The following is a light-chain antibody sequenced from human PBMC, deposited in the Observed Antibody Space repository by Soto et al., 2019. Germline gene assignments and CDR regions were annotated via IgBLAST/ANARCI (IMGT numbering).Light chain of an antibody. V-gene: IGKV1-6*01. CDR3: QQADNLPIT. CDR1: QGIRND. Sequence: ILMTQSPSSPSASVGDRVTISCRASQGIRNDLAWYQQKPGKAPRLLIYAASSWQSGVPSRFSGSGFGTDFTLTISSLEPEDSAIYYCQQADNLPITFGQGTRLEIK. J-gene: IGKJ5*01. CDR2: AAS.